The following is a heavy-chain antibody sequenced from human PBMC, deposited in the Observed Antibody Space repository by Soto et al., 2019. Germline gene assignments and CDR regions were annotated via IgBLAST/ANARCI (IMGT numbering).Heavy chain of an antibody. CDR2: ISSSSSYI. D-gene: IGHD6-6*01. J-gene: IGHJ6*02. Sequence: GSLRLSCAASGFTFSSYSMNWVRQAPGKGLEWVSSISSSSSYIYYADSVKGRFTISRDNAKNSLYLQMNSLRAEDTAVYYCARADGTYYYYYGVDVWGQGTTVTV. CDR1: GFTFSSYS. V-gene: IGHV3-21*01. CDR3: ARADGTYYYYYGVDV.